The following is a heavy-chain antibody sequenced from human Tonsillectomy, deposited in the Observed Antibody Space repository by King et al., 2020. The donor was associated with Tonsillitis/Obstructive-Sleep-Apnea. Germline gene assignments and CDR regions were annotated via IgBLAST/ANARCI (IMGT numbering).Heavy chain of an antibody. CDR2: IYWDDDK. J-gene: IGHJ4*02. CDR3: AHPPCYHDSSGYPCYYFDY. V-gene: IGHV2-5*02. CDR1: GFSLTSSGVG. D-gene: IGHD3-22*01. Sequence: TLKESGPTLVKPTQTLTVTCTLSGFSLTSSGVGVGWIRQPPGKALEWLALIYWDDDKRYSPSLKSRLTITKDTSKNQVVLTMTNMDPVDTATYYCAHPPCYHDSSGYPCYYFDYWGQGTLVTVSS.